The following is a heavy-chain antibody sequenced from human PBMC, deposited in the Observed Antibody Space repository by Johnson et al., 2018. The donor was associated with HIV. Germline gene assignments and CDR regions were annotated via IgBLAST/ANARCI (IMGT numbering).Heavy chain of an antibody. CDR1: GFTFSNYG. V-gene: IGHV3-30*02. J-gene: IGHJ3*02. CDR3: AKDGSGDVRGAFDI. CDR2: IRYDGSNK. Sequence: QVQLVESGGGVVQPGGSLRLSCAASGFTFSNYGMHWVRQAPGKGLEWVAFIRYDGSNKYYADSMKGRFTISRDNSKNSLYLQMNSLRTEDTALYYCAKDGSGDVRGAFDIWGQGTMVTVSS. D-gene: IGHD3-10*02.